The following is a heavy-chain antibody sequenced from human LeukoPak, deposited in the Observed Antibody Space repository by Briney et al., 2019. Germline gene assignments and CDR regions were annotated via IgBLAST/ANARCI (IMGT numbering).Heavy chain of an antibody. D-gene: IGHD6-19*01. CDR1: GYTFTAYY. CDR2: INPNSGGT. CDR3: ARGLGLAVAGKNRAYYFDY. Sequence: ASVKVSCKASGYTFTAYYMHWVRQVPEQGLEWMGWINPNSGGTNYAQKFQGRVTMTRDTSISTAYMELSGLRSDDTAVYYCARGLGLAVAGKNRAYYFDYWGQGTLVTVSS. J-gene: IGHJ4*02. V-gene: IGHV1-2*02.